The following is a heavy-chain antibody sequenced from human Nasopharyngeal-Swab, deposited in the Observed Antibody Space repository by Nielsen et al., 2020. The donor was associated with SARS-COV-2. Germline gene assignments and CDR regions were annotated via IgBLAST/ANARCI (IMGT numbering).Heavy chain of an antibody. D-gene: IGHD6-13*01. J-gene: IGHJ4*02. CDR3: AKEGSIWCEFKEY. Sequence: GGSLRLSCVASGVTFSSYAMSWVRQAPGKGLEWVSGIGGSGGSTFYTDSVKGRFTISRDNSKNTMYLQMNSLRAEDTAVYYCAKEGSIWCEFKEYWGQGTLVTVSS. V-gene: IGHV3-23*01. CDR1: GVTFSSYA. CDR2: IGGSGGST.